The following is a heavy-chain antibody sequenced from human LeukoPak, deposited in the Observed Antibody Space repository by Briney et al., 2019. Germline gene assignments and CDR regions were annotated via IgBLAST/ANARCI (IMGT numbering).Heavy chain of an antibody. J-gene: IGHJ5*02. CDR3: ARLRDVKFYDLLTGIGPFDP. CDR1: GGSISSSSYY. D-gene: IGHD3-9*01. CDR2: TYYSGST. Sequence: PSETLSLTCTVSGGSISSSSYYWGWIRQPPGKGLEWIGSTYYSGSTYYNPSLKSRVTMSVDTSKNHFSLKLSSVTTADTAVYYCARLRDVKFYDLLTGIGPFDPWGQGTLVTVSS. V-gene: IGHV4-39*07.